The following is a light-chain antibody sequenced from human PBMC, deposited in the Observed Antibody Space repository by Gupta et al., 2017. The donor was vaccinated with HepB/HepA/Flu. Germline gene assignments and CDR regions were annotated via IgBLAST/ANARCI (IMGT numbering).Light chain of an antibody. Sequence: SYVLTQPPSVSVAPGKTARITCGGNNIGSKSVHWYQQKPGQVPVLVVYDDSDRPSGIPERFSGSKSGTTATMTISRVEAGDEADYYCQVGDSSSDNVIFGGGTKLTVL. CDR2: DDS. V-gene: IGLV3-21*03. J-gene: IGLJ2*01. CDR3: QVGDSSSDNVI. CDR1: NIGSKS.